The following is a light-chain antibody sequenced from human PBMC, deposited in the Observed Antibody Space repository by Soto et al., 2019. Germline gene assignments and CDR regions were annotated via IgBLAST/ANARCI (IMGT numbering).Light chain of an antibody. V-gene: IGLV2-8*01. J-gene: IGLJ2*01. CDR2: EVN. Sequence: QSALTQPPSASGSPGQSVTISCTGTASDIEGYNYVSWYQQRPGKAPKLMIYEVNKRPSGVPARFSGSKSGNTASLTVSGLQAEDEADYYCCLYASASFGLVFGGGTKLTVL. CDR1: ASDIEGYNY. CDR3: CLYASASFGLV.